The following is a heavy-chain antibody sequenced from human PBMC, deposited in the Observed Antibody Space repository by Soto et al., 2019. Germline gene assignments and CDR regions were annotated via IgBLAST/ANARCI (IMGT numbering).Heavy chain of an antibody. J-gene: IGHJ6*02. CDR2: INPNSGGT. Sequence: ASVKVSCKASGYTFTGYYMHWVRQAPGQGLEWMGWINPNSGGTNYAQKFQGWVTMTRDTSISTAYTELSRLRSDDTAVYYCARDQGSGWYENYYYGMDVWGQGTTVTVSS. CDR1: GYTFTGYY. CDR3: ARDQGSGWYENYYYGMDV. D-gene: IGHD6-19*01. V-gene: IGHV1-2*04.